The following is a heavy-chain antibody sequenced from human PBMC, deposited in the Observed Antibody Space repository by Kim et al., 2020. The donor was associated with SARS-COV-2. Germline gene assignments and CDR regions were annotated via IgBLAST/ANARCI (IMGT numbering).Heavy chain of an antibody. Sequence: SGRGGSTNNADSVKGRFTISRDNAKNTLYLQMNSLRAEDTAVYYCAKRLDYWGQGTLVTVSS. J-gene: IGHJ4*02. CDR3: AKRLDY. V-gene: IGHV3-23*01. CDR2: SGRGGST.